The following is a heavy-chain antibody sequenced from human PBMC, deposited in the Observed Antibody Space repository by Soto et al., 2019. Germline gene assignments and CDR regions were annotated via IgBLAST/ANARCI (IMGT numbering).Heavy chain of an antibody. V-gene: IGHV4-59*08. CDR1: GGSINNYY. D-gene: IGHD2-15*01. J-gene: IGHJ4*02. Sequence: SETLSLICTVSGGSINNYYWSWIRQPPGKGLEFIGYIYYAGSTTYNPSLKSRVTISVDTSKNQFFLRLTSVTAADTAVYYCARRHSATWLFDYWGLGTQVTVSS. CDR3: ARRHSATWLFDY. CDR2: IYYAGST.